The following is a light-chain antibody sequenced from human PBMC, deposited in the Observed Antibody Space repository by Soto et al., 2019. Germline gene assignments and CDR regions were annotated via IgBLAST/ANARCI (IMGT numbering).Light chain of an antibody. CDR1: QGISSW. Sequence: DIQMTQSPSSVSACVGDRITITCRSSQGISSWLAWYQQKPGKAPKLLIYAASSLQSGVPSRFSGSGSGTDFTLTISSLQPEDFAVYYCQQRSNWPPITFGQGTRLEIK. J-gene: IGKJ5*01. CDR2: AAS. CDR3: QQRSNWPPIT. V-gene: IGKV1-12*01.